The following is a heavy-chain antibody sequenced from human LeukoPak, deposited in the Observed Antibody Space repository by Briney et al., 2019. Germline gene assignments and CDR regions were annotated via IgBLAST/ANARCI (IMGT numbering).Heavy chain of an antibody. V-gene: IGHV4-4*07. D-gene: IGHD3-10*01. Sequence: PSETLSLTCTVSGVSISSYYWSWIRQPAGKGLEWTGRIHTSGSTKYNPSLKSRVTMSVDTSKNQFSLKLSSVTAADTAVHYCARDQYYYGSGSLYMDVWGKGTTVTVSS. CDR1: GVSISSYY. J-gene: IGHJ6*03. CDR3: ARDQYYYGSGSLYMDV. CDR2: IHTSGST.